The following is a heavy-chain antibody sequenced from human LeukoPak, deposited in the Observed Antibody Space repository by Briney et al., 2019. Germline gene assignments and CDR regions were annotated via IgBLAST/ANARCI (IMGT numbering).Heavy chain of an antibody. V-gene: IGHV7-4-1*02. D-gene: IGHD6-13*01. Sequence: ASVKVSCKTSGYTFTSDGISWVRQAPGQGLEWMGWINTNTGNPTYAQGFTGRFVFSLDTPVSTAYLQISSLKAEDTAMYYCARERRSSSPGEQQLVRAFDIWGQGTMVTVSS. J-gene: IGHJ3*02. CDR3: ARERRSSSPGEQQLVRAFDI. CDR1: GYTFTSDG. CDR2: INTNTGNP.